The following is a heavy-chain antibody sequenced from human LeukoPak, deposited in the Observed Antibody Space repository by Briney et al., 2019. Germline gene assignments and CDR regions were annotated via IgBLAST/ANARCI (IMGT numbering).Heavy chain of an antibody. D-gene: IGHD5-12*01. V-gene: IGHV4-38-2*01. Sequence: SETLSLTCAVSGYSISSGYYWGWIRPPPGKGLEWIGIIYHSGSTYYNPSLKSRVTISVDTSKNQFSLKLSSVTAADTAVYYCARRGYSGYATYYFDYWGQGTLVTVSS. CDR2: IYHSGST. CDR3: ARRGYSGYATYYFDY. CDR1: GYSISSGYY. J-gene: IGHJ4*02.